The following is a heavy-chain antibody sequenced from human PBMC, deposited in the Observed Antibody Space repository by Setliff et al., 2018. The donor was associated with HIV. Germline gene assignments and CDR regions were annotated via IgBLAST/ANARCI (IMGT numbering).Heavy chain of an antibody. J-gene: IGHJ4*02. D-gene: IGHD2-8*02. CDR3: ARLIHTGLLYFDY. CDR2: IYTSGTT. Sequence: SETLSLTCFVSGVSISGHFWGWIRQPPGKGLEWIGYIYTSGTTEYNPSLDSRVTTSVDTSRDQFSLNLRSVTAADTALYFCARLIHTGLLYFDYWGLGMLVTVSS. CDR1: GVSISGHF. V-gene: IGHV4-4*09.